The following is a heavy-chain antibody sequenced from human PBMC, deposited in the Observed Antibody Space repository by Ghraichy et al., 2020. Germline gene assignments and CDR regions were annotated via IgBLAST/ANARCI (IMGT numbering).Heavy chain of an antibody. CDR3: AKKGVYDSSGYYD. V-gene: IGHV3-23*01. J-gene: IGHJ4*02. CDR1: GFTFNSYA. D-gene: IGHD3-22*01. CDR2: ISGSAGST. Sequence: LSLTCAASGFTFNSYAMTWVRQAPGKGLEWVSTISGSAGSTYYADSVKGRFTISRDNSKNTVYLQMNSLRADDTAVYYCAKKGVYDSSGYYDWGQGTLVTVSS.